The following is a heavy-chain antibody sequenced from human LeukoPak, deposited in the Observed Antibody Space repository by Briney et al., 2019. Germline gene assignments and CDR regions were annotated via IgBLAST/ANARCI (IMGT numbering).Heavy chain of an antibody. J-gene: IGHJ4*02. CDR1: GFTFDDYA. D-gene: IGHD1-26*01. CDR2: ISWNRCSI. Sequence: GVSLRLSCAASGFTFDDYAMHWVRQAPGKGLKWVSGISWNRCSIGYADSVKGRFTISRDNDKNSLYLQMNSLRAEDTALYYCAKDSELRSGSYYSFDYWGQGTLVTVSS. V-gene: IGHV3-9*01. CDR3: AKDSELRSGSYYSFDY.